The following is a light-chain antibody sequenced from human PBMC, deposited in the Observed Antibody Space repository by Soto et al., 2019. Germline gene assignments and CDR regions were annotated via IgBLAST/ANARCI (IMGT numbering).Light chain of an antibody. CDR1: SSDVGSYNL. CDR3: CSYAGSSTFDVV. V-gene: IGLV2-23*03. J-gene: IGLJ2*01. CDR2: GGS. Sequence: QSALTQPASVSGSPGQSSTISCTGTSSDVGSYNLVCWYQQHPGKAPKLMIYGGSTRHSGVSNLFSGSKSVNTASLAISWLAAEDEGDYYCCSYAGSSTFDVVVGGGTELTVL.